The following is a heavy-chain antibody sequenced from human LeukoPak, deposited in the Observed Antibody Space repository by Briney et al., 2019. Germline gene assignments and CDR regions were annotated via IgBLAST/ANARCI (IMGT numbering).Heavy chain of an antibody. CDR1: GFTFNTYG. D-gene: IGHD4-17*01. J-gene: IGHJ6*02. CDR2: ISYDGRNK. V-gene: IGHV3-30*18. Sequence: GGSLRLSCAASGFTFNTYGMHWVRQAPGKGLEWVAVISYDGRNKFDADSVKGRFSISRDNSENTLYLQMNSLIPEDTAVYYCAKGSAYGDYYYYGMDVGGQGTTVTVS. CDR3: AKGSAYGDYYYYGMDV.